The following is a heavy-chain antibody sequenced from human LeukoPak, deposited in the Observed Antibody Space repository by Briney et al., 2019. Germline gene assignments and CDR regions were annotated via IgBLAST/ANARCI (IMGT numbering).Heavy chain of an antibody. Sequence: NPGGSLRLSCAASGFTVSSNYMSWVRQAPGKGLEWVSAISGSGGSTYYADSVKGRFTISRDNSKNTLYLQMNSLRAEDTAVYYCAKVYDSSGYANDAFDIWGQGTMVTVSS. J-gene: IGHJ3*02. CDR2: ISGSGGST. CDR3: AKVYDSSGYANDAFDI. D-gene: IGHD3-22*01. V-gene: IGHV3-23*01. CDR1: GFTVSSNY.